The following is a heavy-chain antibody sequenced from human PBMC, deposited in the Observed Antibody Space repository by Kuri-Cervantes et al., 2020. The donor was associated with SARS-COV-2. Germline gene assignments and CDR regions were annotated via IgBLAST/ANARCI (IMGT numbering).Heavy chain of an antibody. J-gene: IGHJ5*02. CDR3: ATGAAAGRDNWFDP. V-gene: IGHV1-24*01. CDR2: FDPEDGET. CDR1: GYTFTSYY. Sequence: ASVKVSCKASGYTFTSYYMHWVRQAPGKGLEWMGGFDPEDGETIYAQKFQGRVTMTEDTSTDTAYMELSSLRSEDTAVYYCATGAAAGRDNWFDPWGQGTLVTVSS. D-gene: IGHD6-13*01.